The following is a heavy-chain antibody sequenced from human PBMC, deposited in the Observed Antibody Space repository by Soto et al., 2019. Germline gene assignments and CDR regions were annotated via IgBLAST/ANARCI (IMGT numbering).Heavy chain of an antibody. CDR3: ARAGRTDYYDSSPTFDY. D-gene: IGHD3-22*01. Sequence: GGSLRLSCAASGFTFSSYGMHWVHQAPGKXLEWVAVIWYDGSNKYYADSVKGRFTISRDNSKNTLYLQMNSLRAEDTAVYYCARAGRTDYYDSSPTFDYWGQGTLVTVSS. J-gene: IGHJ4*02. CDR2: IWYDGSNK. CDR1: GFTFSSYG. V-gene: IGHV3-33*01.